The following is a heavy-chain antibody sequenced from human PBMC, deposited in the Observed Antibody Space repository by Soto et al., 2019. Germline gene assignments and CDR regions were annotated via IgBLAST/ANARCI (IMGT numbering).Heavy chain of an antibody. J-gene: IGHJ6*03. CDR1: GGPFGSYS. CDR2: IIPILDIT. Sequence: QVQLVQSGPEMREPGSSVKVSCKASGGPFGSYSISWVRQAPGQGLQWMGRIIPILDITNYAHKFQGRVTLTADKSTRTAYMDPSSLRSDATAVYYCARGTKFDYDIPPDWYYYMDVWGQGTAVTVSS. CDR3: ARGTKFDYDIPPDWYYYMDV. V-gene: IGHV1-69*02. D-gene: IGHD3-9*01.